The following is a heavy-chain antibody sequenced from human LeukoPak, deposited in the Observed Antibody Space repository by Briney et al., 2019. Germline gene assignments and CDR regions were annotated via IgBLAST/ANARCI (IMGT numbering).Heavy chain of an antibody. CDR3: AKIGDKYSYGTSFYGMDV. CDR1: GFTFDDYA. Sequence: GGSLTLSCAASGFTFDDYAMHWVRQAPGKGLEWVSLISGDGDSTYYADSVKGRFTISRDNSKDSLYLQMNSLRTEDTALYYCAKIGDKYSYGTSFYGMDVWGQGTTVTVSS. CDR2: ISGDGDST. D-gene: IGHD5-18*01. V-gene: IGHV3-43*02. J-gene: IGHJ6*02.